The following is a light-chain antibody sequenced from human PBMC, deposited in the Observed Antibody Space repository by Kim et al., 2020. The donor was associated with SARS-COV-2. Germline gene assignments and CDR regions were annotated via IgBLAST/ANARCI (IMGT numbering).Light chain of an antibody. CDR3: QQFNSYPIT. CDR2: AAS. CDR1: QGISSY. J-gene: IGKJ5*01. V-gene: IGKV1-9*01. Sequence: ASVGDRGTITCRASQGISSYLAWHQQKPGRPPKVLIYAASSLQSGVPSRFSGSGSGTDFTLTISSLQPEDSATYFCQQFNSYPITFGQGSRLEIK.